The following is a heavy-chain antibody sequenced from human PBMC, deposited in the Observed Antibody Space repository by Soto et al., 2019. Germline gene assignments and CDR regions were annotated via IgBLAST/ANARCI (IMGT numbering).Heavy chain of an antibody. V-gene: IGHV3-23*01. J-gene: IGHJ6*02. CDR1: GFTFSSYA. Sequence: GGSLRLSCAASGFTFSSYAMSWVRQAPGKGLEWVSGISGSGVRTSYADSVKGRFTISRDNSKNTLYVQMNSLRVEDTAVYYCAKDSLSSAWFGYGMDVWGQGTTVTVSS. D-gene: IGHD3-10*01. CDR2: ISGSGVRT. CDR3: AKDSLSSAWFGYGMDV.